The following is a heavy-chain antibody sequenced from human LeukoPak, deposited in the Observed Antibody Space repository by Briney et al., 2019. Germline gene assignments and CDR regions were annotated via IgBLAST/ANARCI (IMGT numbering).Heavy chain of an antibody. CDR1: GYTFTTQA. J-gene: IGHJ4*02. Sequence: GASVKVSCKASGYTFTTQAMNWVRQAPGQQGLEWMGWIHTNTGNPTYAQDFTGRFLFSLDTSVNTAYLHISGLKVEDTGLYWCTIGSYWGQGTLVTVFS. CDR2: IHTNTGNP. CDR3: TIGSY. V-gene: IGHV7-4-1*02. D-gene: IGHD1-26*01.